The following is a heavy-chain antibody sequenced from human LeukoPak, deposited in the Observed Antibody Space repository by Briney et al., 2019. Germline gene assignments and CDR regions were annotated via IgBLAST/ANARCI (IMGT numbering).Heavy chain of an antibody. D-gene: IGHD1-26*01. CDR2: INPSGGTA. CDR1: GYTFTSYY. Sequence: ASVKVSCKASGYTFTSYYMHWVRQAPGQGLEWMGIINPSGGTASYAQKFQGRVTMTRDMSTSTVYMELSSLRSDDTAVFYCARVEGYSGSHVDYWGRGTLVTVSS. CDR3: ARVEGYSGSHVDY. J-gene: IGHJ4*02. V-gene: IGHV1-46*01.